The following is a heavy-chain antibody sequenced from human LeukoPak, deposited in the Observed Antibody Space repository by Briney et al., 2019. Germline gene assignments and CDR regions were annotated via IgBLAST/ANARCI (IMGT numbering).Heavy chain of an antibody. V-gene: IGHV3-23*01. D-gene: IGHD3-22*01. CDR3: AKDPPLPYYYDSSGYALGFDY. CDR1: GFTFSSYA. CDR2: ISGSGGST. Sequence: GGSLRLSCAASGFTFSSYAMSWVRQAPGKGLEWVSAISGSGGSTYYADSVKGRFTISRDNSKNTLYLQMNSLRAEDTAVYYCAKDPPLPYYYDSSGYALGFDYWGQGTLATVSS. J-gene: IGHJ4*02.